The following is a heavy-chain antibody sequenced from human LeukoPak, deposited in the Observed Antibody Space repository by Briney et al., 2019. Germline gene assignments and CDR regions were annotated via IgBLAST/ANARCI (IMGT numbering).Heavy chain of an antibody. CDR3: AKGGRGHSSGWYNPFDY. D-gene: IGHD6-19*01. CDR1: GFTFSSYA. Sequence: GGSLRLSCAASGFTFSSYAMSWVRQAPGKGLEWVSAISGSGGSTYYADSVKGRFTISRDNSKNTLYLQMNSLRAEDTAVYYCAKGGRGHSSGWYNPFDYWGQGTLVTVSS. CDR2: ISGSGGST. V-gene: IGHV3-23*01. J-gene: IGHJ4*02.